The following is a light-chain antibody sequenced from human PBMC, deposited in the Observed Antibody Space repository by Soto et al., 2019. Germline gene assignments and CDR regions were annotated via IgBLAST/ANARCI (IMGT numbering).Light chain of an antibody. V-gene: IGKV3D-15*01. CDR2: GAS. CDR3: QQYNNWPTWT. J-gene: IGKJ1*01. CDR1: QSISSY. Sequence: EIVLTQSPATLSLSPGERATLSCRASQSISSYLAWYQQKPGQAPRLIIHGASSRATGVPDRITGSGSGTEFTLTISSLQSEDFAVYYCQQYNNWPTWTFGQGTKGDIK.